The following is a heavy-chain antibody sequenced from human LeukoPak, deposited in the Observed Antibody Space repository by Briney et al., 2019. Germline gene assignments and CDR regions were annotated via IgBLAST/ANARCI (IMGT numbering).Heavy chain of an antibody. CDR3: ARDAVTTGEFDY. D-gene: IGHD4-11*01. CDR1: GYSISSGYY. Sequence: SETLSLTCTVSGYSISSGYYWGWIRQPPGKGLEWIGSIYHSGSTYYNPSLKSRVTISVDTSKNQFSLKLSSVTAADTAVYYCARDAVTTGEFDYWGQGTLVTVSS. J-gene: IGHJ4*02. CDR2: IYHSGST. V-gene: IGHV4-38-2*02.